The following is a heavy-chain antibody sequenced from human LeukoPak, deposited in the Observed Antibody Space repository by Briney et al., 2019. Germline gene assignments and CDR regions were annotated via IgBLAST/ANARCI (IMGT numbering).Heavy chain of an antibody. D-gene: IGHD3-3*01. Sequence: SETLSLTCAVSGGSISSSNWWSWVRQPPGKGLEWIGEIYHSGSTNYNPSLKSRVTISVDKSKNQFSLKLSSVTAADTAVYYCARAFADFWSGKHLDYWGQGTLVTVSS. CDR2: IYHSGST. CDR1: GGSISSSNW. CDR3: ARAFADFWSGKHLDY. V-gene: IGHV4-4*02. J-gene: IGHJ4*02.